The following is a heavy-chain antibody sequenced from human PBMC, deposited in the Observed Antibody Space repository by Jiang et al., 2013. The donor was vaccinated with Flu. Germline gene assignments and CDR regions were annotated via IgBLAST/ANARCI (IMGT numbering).Heavy chain of an antibody. V-gene: IGHV4-39*01. CDR2: IYYSGST. J-gene: IGHJ1*01. D-gene: IGHD6-13*01. CDR1: GGSISSSSYY. Sequence: PGLVKPSETLSLTCTVSGGSISSSSYYWGWIRQPPGKGLEWIGSIYYSGSTYYNPSLKSRVTISVDTSKNQFSLKLSSVTAADTAVYYCARTGYSSSWDQIQHWGQGTLVTVSS. CDR3: ARTGYSSSWDQIQH.